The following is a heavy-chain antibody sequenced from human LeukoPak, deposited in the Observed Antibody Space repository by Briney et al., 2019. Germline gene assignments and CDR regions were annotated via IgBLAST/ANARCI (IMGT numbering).Heavy chain of an antibody. D-gene: IGHD3-9*01. V-gene: IGHV1-46*01. CDR3: AREYYDILTGYNHDAFDI. J-gene: IGHJ3*02. Sequence: GASVKVSCKASGYTFTSYYMHWVRQAPGQGLEWMGIINPSGGSTSYAQKFQGRVTMTRDTSTSTVYMELSSLRSEDTAVYYCAREYYDILTGYNHDAFDIWGQGTMVTVSS. CDR1: GYTFTSYY. CDR2: INPSGGST.